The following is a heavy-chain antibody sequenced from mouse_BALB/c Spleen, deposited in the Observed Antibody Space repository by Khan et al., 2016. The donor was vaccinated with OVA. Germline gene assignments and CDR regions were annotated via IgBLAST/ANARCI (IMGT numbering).Heavy chain of an antibody. CDR2: VSDGGNDT. D-gene: IGHD3-2*01. J-gene: IGHJ3*01. Sequence: EVELVESGGGLVKPGGSLKLSCAASGFTFSDYYMYWVRQTPEKRLEWVATVSDGGNDTSYPDSVTGRFTISSDNAKNNLYLQMNSLKPEDTAIDCCTRGGDGSGFAYWGQGTLVTVSA. CDR1: GFTFSDYY. CDR3: TRGGDGSGFAY. V-gene: IGHV5-4*02.